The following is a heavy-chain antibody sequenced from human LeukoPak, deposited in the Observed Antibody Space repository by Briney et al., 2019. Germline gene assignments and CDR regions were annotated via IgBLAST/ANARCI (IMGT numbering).Heavy chain of an antibody. CDR3: ARERPTNVLRYFDWLGDAFDI. Sequence: ASVKVSCKASGYTFTSYAMHWVRQAPGQRLGWMGWINAGNGNTKYLQKFQGRVTITRDTSASTAYMELSSLRSEDTAVYYCARERPTNVLRYFDWLGDAFDIWGQGTMVTVPS. D-gene: IGHD3-9*01. CDR1: GYTFTSYA. J-gene: IGHJ3*02. V-gene: IGHV1-3*01. CDR2: INAGNGNT.